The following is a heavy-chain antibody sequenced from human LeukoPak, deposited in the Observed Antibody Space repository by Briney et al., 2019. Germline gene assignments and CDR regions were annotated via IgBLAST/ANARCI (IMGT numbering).Heavy chain of an antibody. J-gene: IGHJ4*02. Sequence: ASVTVTCKASGYTLTDYYIHWVRQAPAQGLEWMGWINPNSGVRNYAQKFQGRVTLTRDTPISTAYMEVSRLRSDDTAVYYCARAHMTTVTLGDYWGQGSLVTVSS. CDR1: GYTLTDYY. CDR3: ARAHMTTVTLGDY. CDR2: INPNSGVR. V-gene: IGHV1-2*02. D-gene: IGHD4-11*01.